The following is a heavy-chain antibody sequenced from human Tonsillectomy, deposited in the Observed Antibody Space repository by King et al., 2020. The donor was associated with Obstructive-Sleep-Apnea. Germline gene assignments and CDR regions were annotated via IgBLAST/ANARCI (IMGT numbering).Heavy chain of an antibody. V-gene: IGHV3-7*03. CDR3: ARAFTTGFDH. Sequence: VQLVESGGGLVQPGGSLRLSCAVSGFTFSSFWMSWVRQAPGKGLEWVAHIKQDGSDKSYVEFWRGRFTISRDNAKNSLFLQMNSLRAEDTAVYYCARAFTTGFDHWGQGTLVTVSS. D-gene: IGHD4-11*01. CDR1: GFTFSSFW. J-gene: IGHJ4*02. CDR2: IKQDGSDK.